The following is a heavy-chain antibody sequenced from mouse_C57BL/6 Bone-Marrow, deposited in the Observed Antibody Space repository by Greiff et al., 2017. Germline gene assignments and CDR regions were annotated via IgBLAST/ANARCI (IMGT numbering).Heavy chain of an antibody. J-gene: IGHJ2*01. D-gene: IGHD1-1*01. CDR3: ARAITTVANYFDY. CDR2: IWWDDDK. CDR1: GFSLSTFGMG. Sequence: QVTLKECGPGILQPSQTLSLTCSFSGFSLSTFGMGVGWIRQPSGKGLEWLAHIWWDDDKYYNPALKSRLTISKDTSKNQVFLKIANVDTADTATYYCARAITTVANYFDYWGQGTTLTVSS. V-gene: IGHV8-8*01.